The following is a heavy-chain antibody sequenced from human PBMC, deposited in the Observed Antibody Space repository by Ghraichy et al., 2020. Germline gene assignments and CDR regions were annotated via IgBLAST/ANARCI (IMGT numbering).Heavy chain of an antibody. CDR3: ARERPYYGDYL. CDR2: IYYRGST. D-gene: IGHD4-17*01. V-gene: IGHV4-59*01. CDR1: GGSISGYY. J-gene: IGHJ4*02. Sequence: SETLSLTCTVSGGSISGYYWSWIRQPPGKGLEYIGYIYYRGSTNYNPSLKSRVTMSVDMSKNQFSLKLSSVTAADTAVYYCARERPYYGDYLWGQGTLVTVSS.